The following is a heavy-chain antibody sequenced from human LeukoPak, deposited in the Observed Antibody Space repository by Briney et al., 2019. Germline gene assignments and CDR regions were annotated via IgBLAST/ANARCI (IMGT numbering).Heavy chain of an antibody. J-gene: IGHJ4*02. Sequence: GGSLRLSCAASGFTFSNAWMSWVRQAPGKGLEWVGRIKSKTDGGTTDYAAPVKGRFTISRDDSNNTLYLQMNSLKTEDTAVYYCTAEVAIAAAGTLFDYWGQGTLVTVSS. CDR1: GFTFSNAW. CDR3: TAEVAIAAAGTLFDY. CDR2: IKSKTDGGTT. D-gene: IGHD6-13*01. V-gene: IGHV3-15*01.